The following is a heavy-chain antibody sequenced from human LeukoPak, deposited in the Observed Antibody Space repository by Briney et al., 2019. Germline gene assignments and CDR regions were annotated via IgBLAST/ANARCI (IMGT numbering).Heavy chain of an antibody. Sequence: SETLSLTCTVSGGSISSYYWSWIRQPPGKGLEWIGYIYYSGSTNYNPSLKSRVTISVDTSKNQFSLKPSSVTAADTAVYYCARHSRQLKYYFDYWGQGTLVTVSS. J-gene: IGHJ4*02. D-gene: IGHD6-6*01. CDR3: ARHSRQLKYYFDY. CDR2: IYYSGST. CDR1: GGSISSYY. V-gene: IGHV4-59*08.